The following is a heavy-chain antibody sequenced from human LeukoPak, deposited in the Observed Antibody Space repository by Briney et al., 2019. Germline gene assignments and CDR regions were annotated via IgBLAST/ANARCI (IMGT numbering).Heavy chain of an antibody. Sequence: SETQSLTCTVAGGSISSYYWSWIRQPPGKGLEWIGHIYESGITTYNPSLKSRVTISVDTSKNQFSLRLSSVTVADTAVYYCAKGRIGGPKAPFDYWGQGTLVTVSS. CDR2: IYESGIT. D-gene: IGHD3-16*01. V-gene: IGHV4-59*01. CDR3: AKGRIGGPKAPFDY. J-gene: IGHJ4*02. CDR1: GGSISSYY.